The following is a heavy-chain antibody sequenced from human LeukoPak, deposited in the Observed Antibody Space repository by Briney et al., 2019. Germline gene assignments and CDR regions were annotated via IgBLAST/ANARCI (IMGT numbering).Heavy chain of an antibody. CDR3: ATTYYDILTGSQEAFDI. D-gene: IGHD3-9*01. J-gene: IGHJ3*02. CDR2: IYYSGST. Sequence: PSETLSLTCTVSGGSISSSSYYWGWIRQPPGKGLEWIGSIYYSGSTYYNPSLTSRVTISVDTSKNQFSLKLSSVTAADTAVYYCATTYYDILTGSQEAFDIWGQGTMVTVSS. V-gene: IGHV4-39*01. CDR1: GGSISSSSYY.